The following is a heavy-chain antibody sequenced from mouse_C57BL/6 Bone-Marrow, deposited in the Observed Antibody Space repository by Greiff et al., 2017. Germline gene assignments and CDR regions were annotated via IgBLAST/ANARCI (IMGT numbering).Heavy chain of an antibody. CDR2: IYPNSGGT. CDR3: ARWNYGSSYDKYFDV. V-gene: IGHV1-72*01. CDR1: GYTFTSYW. D-gene: IGHD1-1*01. J-gene: IGHJ1*03. Sequence: QVQLQQPGAELVKPGASVKLSCKASGYTFTSYWMHWVKQRPGRGLEWIGRIYPNSGGTKYNEKFKGKATLTVDKPSSTAYMQLSSLTSEDSAVYYCARWNYGSSYDKYFDVWGTGTTVTVSS.